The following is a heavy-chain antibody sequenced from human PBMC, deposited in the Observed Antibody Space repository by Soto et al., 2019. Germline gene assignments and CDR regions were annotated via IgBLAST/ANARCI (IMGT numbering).Heavy chain of an antibody. CDR2: IIPSFGTP. V-gene: IGHV1-69*12. CDR3: GGSKWEVLVSIDY. D-gene: IGHD1-26*01. CDR1: GGTFTNYA. J-gene: IGHJ4*02. Sequence: QVQLVQSGAEVKKPGFSVKVSCKASGGTFTNYALSWVRQAPGQGLEWMGGIIPSFGTPNYAQKFQGRVTITADESTSTAYMELSSLRSDDTAVYYCGGSKWEVLVSIDYWGQGTLVSVSS.